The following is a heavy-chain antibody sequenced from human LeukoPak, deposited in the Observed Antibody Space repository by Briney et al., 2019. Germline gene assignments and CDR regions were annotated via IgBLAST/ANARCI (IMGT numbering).Heavy chain of an antibody. Sequence: SETLSLTCTVSGGSINSGTFYWGWIRQPPGKGLEWIGSMYYDGSSYYNPSLKSRVTTSVDTSKNQFSLKLTSVTAADTAVYFCARSGVGATRAHAFDIWGQGTMVTVSS. CDR3: ARSGVGATRAHAFDI. CDR2: MYYDGSS. D-gene: IGHD1-26*01. J-gene: IGHJ3*02. V-gene: IGHV4-39*01. CDR1: GGSINSGTFY.